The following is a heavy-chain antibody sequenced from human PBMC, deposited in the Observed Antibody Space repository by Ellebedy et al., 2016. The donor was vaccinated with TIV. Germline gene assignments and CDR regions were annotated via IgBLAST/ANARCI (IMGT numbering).Heavy chain of an antibody. J-gene: IGHJ3*02. CDR1: GGSISSSNW. Sequence: MPGGSLRLSCTVSGGSISSSNWWSWVRQPPGKGLEWIGEIYHSGSTNYNPSLKSRVTISVDKSKNQFSLKLSSVTAADTAVYYCARGLVIYGGKIGAFDIWGQGTMVTVSS. V-gene: IGHV4-4*02. CDR2: IYHSGST. CDR3: ARGLVIYGGKIGAFDI. D-gene: IGHD4-23*01.